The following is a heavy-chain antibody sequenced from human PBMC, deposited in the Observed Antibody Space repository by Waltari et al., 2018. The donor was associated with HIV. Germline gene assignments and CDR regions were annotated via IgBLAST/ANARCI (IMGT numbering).Heavy chain of an antibody. J-gene: IGHJ5*02. CDR1: NGSISSGSYY. CDR3: ARERAFRPEYGSGWSRDWSRGGWFDP. V-gene: IGHV4-61*02. Sequence: QVQLRESGPGLVEPSQTLSLVCHVTNGSISSGSYYWSWIRQSAGKGLEWIGRVYSSGSATYNPSVQSRIAMVVDTSRNLISLEVFSVTAADTAVYYCARERAFRPEYGSGWSRDWSRGGWFDPWGQGTLVVVSS. D-gene: IGHD6-19*01. CDR2: VYSSGSA.